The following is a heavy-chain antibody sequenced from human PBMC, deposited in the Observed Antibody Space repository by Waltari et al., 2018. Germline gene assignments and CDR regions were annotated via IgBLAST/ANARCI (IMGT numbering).Heavy chain of an antibody. Sequence: QVQLVQSGAEVKKPGSSVKVSCKASGGTFSSYATSWVLQAPGQGLEWMGGIIPIFGTANYAQKFQGRVTITADESTSTAYMELSSLRSEDTAVYYCARDPSGDFWSGVYGMDVWGQGTTVTVSS. CDR2: IIPIFGTA. CDR1: GGTFSSYA. CDR3: ARDPSGDFWSGVYGMDV. V-gene: IGHV1-69*01. J-gene: IGHJ6*02. D-gene: IGHD3-3*01.